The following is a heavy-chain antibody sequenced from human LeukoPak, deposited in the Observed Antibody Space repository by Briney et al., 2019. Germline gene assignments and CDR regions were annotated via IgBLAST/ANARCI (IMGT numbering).Heavy chain of an antibody. V-gene: IGHV4-59*01. CDR2: IYYSGST. Sequence: SETLSLTCAVSGGSISSYYWSWIRQPPGKGLEWIGYIYYSGSTNYNPSLKSRVTISVDTSKNQFSLRLSSVTAADTAVYYCARVTGYMIEDYFDYWGQGTLVTVSS. D-gene: IGHD3-22*01. CDR3: ARVTGYMIEDYFDY. CDR1: GGSISSYY. J-gene: IGHJ4*02.